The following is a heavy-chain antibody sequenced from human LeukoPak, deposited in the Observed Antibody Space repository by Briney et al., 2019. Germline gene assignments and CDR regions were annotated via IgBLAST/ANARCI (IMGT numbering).Heavy chain of an antibody. CDR2: IYYTGST. D-gene: IGHD2-2*01. J-gene: IGHJ4*02. CDR1: GGFIRSYY. V-gene: IGHV4-59*01. CDR3: ARAVPAIDY. Sequence: SETLSLTCTVSGGFIRSYYWSWIRQPPGKGLEWIGFIYYTGSTNYNPSLKSRVTISIDTSTNQFSLKLSSVTAADTAVYYCARAVPAIDYWGQGTLVTVSS.